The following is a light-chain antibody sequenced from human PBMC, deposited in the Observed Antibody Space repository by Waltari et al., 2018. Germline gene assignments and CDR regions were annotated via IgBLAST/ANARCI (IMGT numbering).Light chain of an antibody. CDR1: NIGSKS. CDR3: QLWDTSSDRGV. CDR2: DDN. J-gene: IGLJ3*02. V-gene: IGLV3-21*02. Sequence: SSVLTQPPSVSVAPGQMARITCGGDNIGSKSVHWYQQKPGQAPVLGVDDDNARPSGSPERFYGANSVNTATLTSSRVEAGDEADYYWQLWDTSSDRGVFGGGTELTVL.